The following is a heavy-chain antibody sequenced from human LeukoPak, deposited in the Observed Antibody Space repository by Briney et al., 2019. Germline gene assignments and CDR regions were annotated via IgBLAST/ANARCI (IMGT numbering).Heavy chain of an antibody. D-gene: IGHD5-24*01. CDR3: ARDSRWLQLKLYDAFDI. V-gene: IGHV1-69*06. Sequence: GSSVKVSCKASGGTFSSYAISWVRQAPGQGLEWMGGIIPIFGTANYAQKFQGRVTITADKSTSTAYMELSSLRSEDTAVYYCARDSRWLQLKLYDAFDIWGQGTMVTVSS. CDR2: IIPIFGTA. J-gene: IGHJ3*02. CDR1: GGTFSSYA.